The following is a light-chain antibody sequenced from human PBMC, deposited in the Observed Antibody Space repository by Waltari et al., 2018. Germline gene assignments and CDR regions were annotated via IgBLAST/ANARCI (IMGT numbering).Light chain of an antibody. CDR1: EIVSFH. V-gene: IGKV3-15*01. CDR3: QQYHHWWT. J-gene: IGKJ1*01. CDR2: HAS. Sequence: IVMTQSPATLSVSPGGRATLSCRATEIVSFHVAWYQQRPGQAPRLLMSHASARATGIPARFSGSWSGTEFTLTIGSLQSEDSGVYYCQQYHHWWTFGQGTKVEIK.